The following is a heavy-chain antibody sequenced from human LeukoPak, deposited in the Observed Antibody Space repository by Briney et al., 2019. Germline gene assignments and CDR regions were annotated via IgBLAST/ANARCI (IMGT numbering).Heavy chain of an antibody. J-gene: IGHJ6*04. Sequence: RAGGSLRLSCAASGFTFDDYGMSWVRQAPGKGLEWVSGINWNGGSTGYADSVKGRFTISRDNAKNSLYLQMNSLRAEDTALYYCARDARIGITISGVALDVWGKGTTVTVSS. V-gene: IGHV3-20*04. CDR1: GFTFDDYG. CDR2: INWNGGST. D-gene: IGHD3-3*01. CDR3: ARDARIGITISGVALDV.